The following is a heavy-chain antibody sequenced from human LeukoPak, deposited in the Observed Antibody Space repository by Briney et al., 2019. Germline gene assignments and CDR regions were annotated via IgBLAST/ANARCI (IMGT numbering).Heavy chain of an antibody. V-gene: IGHV3-30*02. J-gene: IGHJ4*02. CDR3: ATKPRSYYDILTGHLLY. Sequence: GGSLRLSCAASGFTFSSYGMHWVRQAPGKGLEWVAFIRYDGSNKYYADSVKGRFTISRDNSKNTLYLQMNSLRAEDTAVYYCATKPRSYYDILTGHLLYWGQGTLVTVSS. D-gene: IGHD3-9*01. CDR1: GFTFSSYG. CDR2: IRYDGSNK.